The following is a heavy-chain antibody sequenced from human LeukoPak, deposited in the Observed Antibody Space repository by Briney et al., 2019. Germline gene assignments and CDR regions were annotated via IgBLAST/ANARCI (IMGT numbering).Heavy chain of an antibody. J-gene: IGHJ3*02. CDR1: GYTFTSYG. CDR3: AXXXIRFGSGYHDAFDI. Sequence: ASVKVSCKASGYTFTSYGISWVRQAPGQGLEWMGWISAYNGNTNYAQKLQGRVTMTTDTSTSTAYMELRSLRSDDTAVCYCAXXXIRFGSGYHDAFDIWGQGTMVTVSS. D-gene: IGHD3-22*01. V-gene: IGHV1-18*01. CDR2: ISAYNGNT.